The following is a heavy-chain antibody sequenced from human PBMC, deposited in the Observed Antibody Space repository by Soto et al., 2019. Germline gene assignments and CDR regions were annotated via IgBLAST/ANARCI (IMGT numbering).Heavy chain of an antibody. J-gene: IGHJ4*02. Sequence: QVQLVESGGGVVQPGRSLRLSCAASGFTFSSYAMHWVRQAPGKGLEWVAVISYDGSNKYYADSVKGRFTISRDNSKNTLYLQMNSLRAEDTAVYYCARDQFHYGGIYFFDYWGQGTLVTVSS. CDR3: ARDQFHYGGIYFFDY. CDR1: GFTFSSYA. D-gene: IGHD4-17*01. CDR2: ISYDGSNK. V-gene: IGHV3-30-3*01.